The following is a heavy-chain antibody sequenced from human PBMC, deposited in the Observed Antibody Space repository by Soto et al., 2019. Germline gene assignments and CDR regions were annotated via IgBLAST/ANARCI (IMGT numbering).Heavy chain of an antibody. D-gene: IGHD5-12*01. V-gene: IGHV4-59*01. CDR1: CGSIRSYY. CDR2: MYYSGST. J-gene: IGHJ4*02. CDR3: ARGGYPSIDY. Sequence: QVQLQESGTGLVKPSETLSLTCTVYCGSIRSYYWTWIRQPPGKGLEWIGYMYYSGSTNYNHSLKSRVTISVDTSKNQFSLKLSAVTDADTAVYDCARGGYPSIDYWGKGTLVTVSS.